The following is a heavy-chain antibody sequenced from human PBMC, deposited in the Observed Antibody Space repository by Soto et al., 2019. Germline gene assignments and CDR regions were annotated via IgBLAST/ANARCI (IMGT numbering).Heavy chain of an antibody. CDR1: GGSFSGYY. CDR2: INHSGST. D-gene: IGHD3-10*01. Sequence: PSETLSLTGAVYGGSFSGYYWSWIRQPPGKGLEWIGEINHSGSTNYNPSLKSRVTISVDTSKNQFSLKLSSVTAADTAVYYCARGGRRREVGPVLIRGRIYYGMDVWGQGTTVTVSS. J-gene: IGHJ6*02. CDR3: ARGGRRREVGPVLIRGRIYYGMDV. V-gene: IGHV4-34*01.